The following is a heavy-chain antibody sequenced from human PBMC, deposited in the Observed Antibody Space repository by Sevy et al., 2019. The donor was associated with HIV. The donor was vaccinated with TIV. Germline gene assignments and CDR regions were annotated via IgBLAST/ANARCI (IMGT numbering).Heavy chain of an antibody. J-gene: IGHJ4*02. CDR1: GYTLTALS. CDR2: FDPEDGER. CDR3: ATTKDYYESSGDPFDS. Sequence: ASVKVSCKVSGYTLTALSMHWVRQTPGKGLEWMGSFDPEDGERIYAQKFQVRVAMTEDTSTDTAYMELSSLRSEDTAVYYCATTKDYYESSGDPFDSWGQGTLVTVSS. D-gene: IGHD3-22*01. V-gene: IGHV1-24*01.